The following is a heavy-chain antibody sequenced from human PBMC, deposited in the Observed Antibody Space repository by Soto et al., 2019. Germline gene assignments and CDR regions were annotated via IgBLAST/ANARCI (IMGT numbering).Heavy chain of an antibody. CDR2: IIPIFGTA. V-gene: IGHV1-69*01. CDR3: ARPRGYCSSTSCYFFS. D-gene: IGHD2-2*01. CDR1: GGTFSSYA. J-gene: IGHJ5*02. Sequence: QVQLVQSGAEVKKPGSSVKVSCKASGGTFSSYAISWVRQAPGQGLEWMGGIIPIFGTANYAQKFQGRVTITADESTSTAYMVLRSLRSEDTVVYYCARPRGYCSSTSCYFFSWGQGALVTVSS.